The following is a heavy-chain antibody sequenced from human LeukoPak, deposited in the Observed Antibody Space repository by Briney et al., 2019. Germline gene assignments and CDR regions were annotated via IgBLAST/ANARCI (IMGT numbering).Heavy chain of an antibody. CDR3: AKESPEFDY. J-gene: IGHJ4*02. V-gene: IGHV3-23*01. CDR2: ISGSGGTT. D-gene: IGHD1-14*01. Sequence: GGSLRLSCAAPGFTVSSNYMSWVRQAPGKGLEWVSVISGSGGTTYYADSVKGRFTISRDNSKNTLFLQMNSLRAEDTAVYYCAKESPEFDYWGQGTLVTVSS. CDR1: GFTVSSNY.